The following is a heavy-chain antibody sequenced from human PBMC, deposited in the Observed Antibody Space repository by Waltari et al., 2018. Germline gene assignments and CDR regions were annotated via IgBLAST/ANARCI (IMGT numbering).Heavy chain of an antibody. Sequence: QVQLQESGPGLVKPSETLSITCAAPGYSIRSGHSRRWISQPPGKGLEWIGSIYHVGSTYYNPSLKSRVTISVSTSKNQFSLKLSSVTAADTAVYYCARQEYYYGSGQEYYFDYWGQGTLVTVSS. CDR2: IYHVGST. V-gene: IGHV4-38-2*01. CDR3: ARQEYYYGSGQEYYFDY. CDR1: GYSIRSGHS. D-gene: IGHD3-10*01. J-gene: IGHJ4*02.